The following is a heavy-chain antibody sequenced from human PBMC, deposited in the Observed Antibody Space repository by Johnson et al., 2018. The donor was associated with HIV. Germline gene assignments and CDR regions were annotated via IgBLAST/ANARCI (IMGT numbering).Heavy chain of an antibody. D-gene: IGHD3-22*01. J-gene: IGHJ3*02. CDR2: IHNDGSST. CDR3: ARAHYDSSGYLLKGGAFDI. Sequence: VQLVESRGGVVRPGGSLRLSCAASGFTFDDYGMSWVRQAPGKGLEWVSRIHNDGSSTTYADSVKGRFTISRDNARNSLYLQMNSLRAEDTAVYYCARAHYDSSGYLLKGGAFDIWGQGTMVTVSS. V-gene: IGHV3-20*04. CDR1: GFTFDDYG.